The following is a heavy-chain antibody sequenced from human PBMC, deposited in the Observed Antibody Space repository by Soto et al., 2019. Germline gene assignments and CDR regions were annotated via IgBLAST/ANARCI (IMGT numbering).Heavy chain of an antibody. CDR1: GFTFSNYA. CDR2: ISYDGSNE. D-gene: IGHD3-10*01. CDR3: ARTYYDDSGDREGMDV. J-gene: IGHJ6*01. Sequence: QVQLVESGGGVVQPGRSLRLSCAASGFTFSNYAMHWVRQAPGKGLEWVAVISYDGSNEYYADSVKGRFTISRDNSNSTLYVQMNSLSAEDTAVYYCARTYYDDSGDREGMDVWGQGTTVTVSS. V-gene: IGHV3-30-3*01.